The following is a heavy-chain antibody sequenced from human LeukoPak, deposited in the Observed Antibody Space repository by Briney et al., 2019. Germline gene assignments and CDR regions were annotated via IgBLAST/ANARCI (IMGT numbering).Heavy chain of an antibody. V-gene: IGHV1-18*01. CDR3: ARDLRFSYCSSTSCYQTYYYGMDV. D-gene: IGHD2-2*01. Sequence: ASVKVSCTASGYTFTSYGIRWVRQAPGQGLEWMGWISAYNGNTNYAQKLQGRVTMTTDTSTSTAYMELRSLRSDDTAVYYCARDLRFSYCSSTSCYQTYYYGMDVWGQGTTVTVSS. J-gene: IGHJ6*02. CDR2: ISAYNGNT. CDR1: GYTFTSYG.